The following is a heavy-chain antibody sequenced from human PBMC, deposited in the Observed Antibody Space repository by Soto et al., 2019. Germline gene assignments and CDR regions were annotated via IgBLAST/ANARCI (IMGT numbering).Heavy chain of an antibody. D-gene: IGHD5-18*01. CDR2: VQDSGKT. Sequence: QVQLQESGPGLVKPSETLSLTCTISGGSIGTYWWRWVRQPPGKGLEWIGEVQDSGKTYYNPCLKNRVPIAVDKSNNPFSLNLSSGTAADTAVYYCARNRAYSQGDWGQGTLVTVSS. CDR3: ARNRAYSQGD. J-gene: IGHJ4*02. V-gene: IGHV4-4*02. CDR1: GGSIGTYW.